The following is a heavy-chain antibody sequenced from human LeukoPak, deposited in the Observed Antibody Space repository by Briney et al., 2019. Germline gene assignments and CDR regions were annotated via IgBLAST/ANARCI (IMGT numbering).Heavy chain of an antibody. CDR2: IYYSGST. CDR1: GGSISSYY. J-gene: IGHJ6*02. Sequence: ASETLSLTCTVSGGSISSYYWSWIRQPPGKGLEWIGYIYYSGSTNYNPSLKSRVTISVDTSKNQFSLKLSSVTAADTAVYYCARLLAHYDILTGYYTSYYYYGMHVWGQGTTVTVSS. D-gene: IGHD3-9*01. V-gene: IGHV4-59*08. CDR3: ARLLAHYDILTGYYTSYYYYGMHV.